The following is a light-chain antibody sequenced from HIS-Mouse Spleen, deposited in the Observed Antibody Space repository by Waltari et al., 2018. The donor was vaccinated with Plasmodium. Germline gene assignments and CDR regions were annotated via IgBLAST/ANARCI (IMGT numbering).Light chain of an antibody. J-gene: IGLJ1*01. CDR3: AAWDDSLNGYV. V-gene: IGLV1-44*01. Sequence: QSVLTQPPSASGTPGQRVTISCSGSSSNIGRNTLTWYQQLPGTAPKLLIYSNNQRPSGVPDRFSGSKSGTSASLAISGLQSEDEADYYCAAWDDSLNGYVFGTGTKVTVL. CDR1: SSNIGRNT. CDR2: SNN.